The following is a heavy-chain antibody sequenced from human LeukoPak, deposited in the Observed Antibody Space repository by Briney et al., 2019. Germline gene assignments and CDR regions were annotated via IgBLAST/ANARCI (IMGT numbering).Heavy chain of an antibody. V-gene: IGHV4-59*07. CDR2: IYYSGSP. J-gene: IGHJ3*01. CDR1: GGSINSYY. Sequence: SDTLSLTCTLSGGSINSYYWNWIRQPPGKGLELIGYIYYSGSPTYNPPLKGRVTISVDTSKNQFSLQLSSVAAADTAVYYCAGEVMSTALDAFDVWGEGTMVTVSS. D-gene: IGHD2-8*01. CDR3: AGEVMSTALDAFDV.